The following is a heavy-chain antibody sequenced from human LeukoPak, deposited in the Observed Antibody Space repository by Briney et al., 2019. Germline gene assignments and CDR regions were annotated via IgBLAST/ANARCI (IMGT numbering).Heavy chain of an antibody. CDR2: IYTSGIT. J-gene: IGHJ2*01. Sequence: PSETLSLTCTVSGGSISSYYWSWIRQPAGKGLEWIGRIYTSGITNYNPSLKSRVTMSVDTSKNQFSLKLTSVTAADTAVYYCARGHCSSWFIGWYFDLWGRGTLVTVSS. V-gene: IGHV4-4*07. D-gene: IGHD6-13*01. CDR1: GGSISSYY. CDR3: ARGHCSSWFIGWYFDL.